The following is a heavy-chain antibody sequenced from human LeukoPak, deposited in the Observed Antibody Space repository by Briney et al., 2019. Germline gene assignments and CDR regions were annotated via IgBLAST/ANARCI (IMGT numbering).Heavy chain of an antibody. CDR3: AKGIILGSPQDV. CDR2: ISYDGSNK. D-gene: IGHD2-21*01. CDR1: GFTFSSYS. V-gene: IGHV3-30*18. J-gene: IGHJ6*02. Sequence: GGSLRLSCAASGFTFSSYSMNWVRQAPGKGLEWVAVISYDGSNKYYADSVKGRFTISRDNSKNTLYLQMNSLRAEDTAVYYCAKGIILGSPQDVWGQGTTVTVSS.